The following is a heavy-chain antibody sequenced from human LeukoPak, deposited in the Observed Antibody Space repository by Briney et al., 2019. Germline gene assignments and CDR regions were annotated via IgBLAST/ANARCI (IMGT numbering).Heavy chain of an antibody. J-gene: IGHJ3*02. CDR3: ATPQLFYGGLI. V-gene: IGHV3-48*04. D-gene: IGHD4-23*01. CDR2: ISSASGSI. CDR1: GFTFSSYS. Sequence: GSLRLSCAASGFTFSSYSMNWVRQAPGKGLEWVSYISSASGSIYYADSVKGRFTISRDNAKNSLFLQMNSLRAEDTAVYYCATPQLFYGGLIWGQGTMVTVSS.